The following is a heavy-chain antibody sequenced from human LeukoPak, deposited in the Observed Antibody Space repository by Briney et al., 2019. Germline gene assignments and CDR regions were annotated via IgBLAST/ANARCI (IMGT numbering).Heavy chain of an antibody. J-gene: IGHJ4*02. D-gene: IGHD6-13*01. CDR2: IYTSGST. CDR1: GDSISNYY. Sequence: SETLSPTCIVSGDSISNYYWSWIRQPAGKGLEWIGRIYTSGSTNYNPSLKSRVTMSVDTSKNQFSLKLSSVTAADTAVYYCVREAAAGTFYFDYWGQGTLVTVSS. CDR3: VREAAAGTFYFDY. V-gene: IGHV4-4*07.